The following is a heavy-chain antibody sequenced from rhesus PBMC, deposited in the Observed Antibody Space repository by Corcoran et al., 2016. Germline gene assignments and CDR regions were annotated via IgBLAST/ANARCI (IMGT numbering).Heavy chain of an antibody. J-gene: IGHJ6*01. CDR1: GYTFTDYY. D-gene: IGHD4-23*01. V-gene: IGHV1S2*01. CDR3: ARAPYEYSNYDAGLDS. CDR2: INPYNGNT. Sequence: QVQLVQSGAEVKKPGSSVKVSCKASGYTFTDYYMHWVRQAPRQGLEWMGWINPYNGNTKYAQKLQGRVTMNRDTSTSTAYMELSSLRSEDTAVYYCARAPYEYSNYDAGLDSWGQGVVVTVSS.